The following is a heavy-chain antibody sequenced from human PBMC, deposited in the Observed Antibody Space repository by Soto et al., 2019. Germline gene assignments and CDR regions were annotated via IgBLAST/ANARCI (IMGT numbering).Heavy chain of an antibody. D-gene: IGHD4-17*01. CDR1: RFTFSSYG. CDR3: AKGTTVTPWRYLDL. Sequence: QEQLVESGGGVVQPGRSLRLSCEASRFTFSSYGMHWVRQAPGKGRGWVAVISYDGDYKNYADSVKGRFTISRDNSKNTLYLHMNSLRGEDTAVYYCAKGTTVTPWRYLDLWGRGTLVSVSS. J-gene: IGHJ2*01. CDR2: ISYDGDYK. V-gene: IGHV3-30*18.